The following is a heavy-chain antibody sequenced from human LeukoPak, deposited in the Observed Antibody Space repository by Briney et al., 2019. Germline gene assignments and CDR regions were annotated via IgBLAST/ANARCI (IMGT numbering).Heavy chain of an antibody. Sequence: GGSLRLSCAASGFTFSSYAMSWVRQAPGKGLEWVSAISGSGGSTYYADSVRGRFTISRDNSKNTLYLQMNSLRAEDTAVYYCAKDYYYGSGSSYDAFDIWGQGTMVTVSS. CDR3: AKDYYYGSGSSYDAFDI. CDR2: ISGSGGST. D-gene: IGHD3-10*01. J-gene: IGHJ3*02. CDR1: GFTFSSYA. V-gene: IGHV3-23*01.